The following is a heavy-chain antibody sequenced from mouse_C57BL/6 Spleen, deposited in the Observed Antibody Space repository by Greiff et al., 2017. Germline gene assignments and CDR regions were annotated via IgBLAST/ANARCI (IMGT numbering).Heavy chain of an antibody. CDR1: GYTFTDYE. V-gene: IGHV1-15*01. J-gene: IGHJ4*01. D-gene: IGHD1-1*01. Sequence: QVQLQQSGAELVRPGASVTLSCKASGYTFTDYEMHWVKQTPVHGLEWIGAIDPETGGTAYNQKFKGKAILTADKSSSTAYMELRSLTSEDSAVYYCARYPTHYGSSPYAMDYWGQGTSVTVSS. CDR3: ARYPTHYGSSPYAMDY. CDR2: IDPETGGT.